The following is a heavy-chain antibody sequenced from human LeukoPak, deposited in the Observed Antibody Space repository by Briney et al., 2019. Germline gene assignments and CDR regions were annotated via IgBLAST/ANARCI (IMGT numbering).Heavy chain of an antibody. J-gene: IGHJ4*02. Sequence: GGSLRLSCSASGFTFVTYAMAWVRQAPGKGPEWVSSISSSGSSSGGITYYADSVKGRLTISRDNSKNTVYLQMNSLRAEDTAVYYCARGVPGGSGEYYFDYWGQGTLVTVSS. V-gene: IGHV3-23*01. CDR1: GFTFVTYA. CDR2: ISSSGSSSGGIT. CDR3: ARGVPGGSGEYYFDY. D-gene: IGHD3-16*01.